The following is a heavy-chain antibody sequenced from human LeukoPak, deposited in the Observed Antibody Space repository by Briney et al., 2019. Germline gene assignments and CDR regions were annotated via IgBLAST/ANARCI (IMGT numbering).Heavy chain of an antibody. V-gene: IGHV4-39*01. CDR1: GGSISISSYY. J-gene: IGHJ4*02. Sequence: SETLSLTCTVSGGSISISSYYCGWIRQPPGKGLEWIGSIYYSGSTYYNPSLKSRVTISVDTSKHQFSLKLSSVTPADTAVYYCARQGTLVYDSSGYYSPSFDYWGQGTLVTGSS. D-gene: IGHD3-22*01. CDR2: IYYSGST. CDR3: ARQGTLVYDSSGYYSPSFDY.